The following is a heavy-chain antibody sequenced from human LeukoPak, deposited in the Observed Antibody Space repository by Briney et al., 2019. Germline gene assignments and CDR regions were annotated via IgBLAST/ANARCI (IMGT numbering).Heavy chain of an antibody. J-gene: IGHJ6*02. CDR3: ARDDDYSTGWSHGMDV. CDR2: ISYSGNT. Sequence: PSETLSLTCTVSGGSISSGGYYWSWIRQHPVKGLEWIGYISYSGNTYYNPALKSRVTISVDTSKNQFSLKLSSVTAADTAVYYCARDDDYSTGWSHGMDVWGQGTTVTVSS. D-gene: IGHD6-19*01. CDR1: GGSISSGGYY. V-gene: IGHV4-31*03.